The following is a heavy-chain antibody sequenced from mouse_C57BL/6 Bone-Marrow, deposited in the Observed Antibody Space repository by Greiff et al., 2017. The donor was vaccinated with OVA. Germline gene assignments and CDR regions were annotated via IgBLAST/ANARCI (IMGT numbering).Heavy chain of an antibody. CDR1: GYTFTSYW. D-gene: IGHD2-3*01. CDR3: AREGYSGYFDV. V-gene: IGHV1-69*01. J-gene: IGHJ1*03. CDR2: IDPSDSYT. Sequence: QVQLQQPGAELVMPGASVKLSCKASGYTFTSYWMHWVKQRPGQGLEWIGEIDPSDSYTNYNQKFKGKSTLTVDKSSSTAYMQLSSLTSEDSAVDYCAREGYSGYFDVWGTGTTVTVSS.